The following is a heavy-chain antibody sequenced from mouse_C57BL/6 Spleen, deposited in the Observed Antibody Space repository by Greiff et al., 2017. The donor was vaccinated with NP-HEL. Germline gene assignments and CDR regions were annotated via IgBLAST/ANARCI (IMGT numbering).Heavy chain of an antibody. V-gene: IGHV5-17*01. CDR3: ARGDRGPAWFAY. J-gene: IGHJ3*01. D-gene: IGHD3-3*01. Sequence: EVQGVESGGGLVKPGGSLKLSCAASGFTFSDYGMHWVRQAPEQGLEWVAYISSGSSTIYYADTVKGRFTISRDNAKNTLFLQMTSLRSEDTAMYYCARGDRGPAWFAYWGQGTLVTVSA. CDR1: GFTFSDYG. CDR2: ISSGSSTI.